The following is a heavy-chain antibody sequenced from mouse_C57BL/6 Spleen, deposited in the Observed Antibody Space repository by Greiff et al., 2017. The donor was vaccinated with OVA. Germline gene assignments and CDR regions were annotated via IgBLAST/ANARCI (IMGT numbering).Heavy chain of an antibody. CDR2: IDPSDSYT. D-gene: IGHD1-1*01. V-gene: IGHV1-69*01. CDR3: AREGDYYGSSRYFDV. J-gene: IGHJ1*03. Sequence: QVQLQQPGAELVMPGASVKLSCKASGYTFTSYWMHWVKQRPGQGLEWIGEIDPSDSYTNYNQKFKGKSTLTVDKSSSTAYMQLSSLTSEDSAVYYCAREGDYYGSSRYFDVWGTGTTVTVSS. CDR1: GYTFTSYW.